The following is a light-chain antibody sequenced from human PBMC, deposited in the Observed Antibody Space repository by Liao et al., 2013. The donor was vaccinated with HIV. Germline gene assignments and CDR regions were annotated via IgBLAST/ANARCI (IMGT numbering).Light chain of an antibody. CDR2: YDR. J-gene: IGLJ2*01. Sequence: SYELTQPPSVSVSPGQTASITCSGDKLGNKYACWYQQRPGQAPVLVIYYDRDRPSGIPERFSGSNSGNTAILTISGTQPMDEADYFCQAWDSSADVVFGGGTKLTVL. CDR3: QAWDSSADVV. CDR1: KLGNKY. V-gene: IGLV3-1*01.